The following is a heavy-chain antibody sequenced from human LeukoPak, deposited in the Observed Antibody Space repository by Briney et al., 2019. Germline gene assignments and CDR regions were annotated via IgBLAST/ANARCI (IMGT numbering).Heavy chain of an antibody. V-gene: IGHV3-72*01. CDR1: GFTFSDHY. Sequence: GGSLRLSCAASGFTFSDHYMDWVRQAPGKGLEWVGRTRNKANSYTTVYAASVKGRFTISRDESENSLLLQMNSLKTEDTAVYYCARGYNSFGSWGQGTLVTVSS. CDR2: TRNKANSYTT. CDR3: ARGYNSFGS. J-gene: IGHJ5*02. D-gene: IGHD1-1*01.